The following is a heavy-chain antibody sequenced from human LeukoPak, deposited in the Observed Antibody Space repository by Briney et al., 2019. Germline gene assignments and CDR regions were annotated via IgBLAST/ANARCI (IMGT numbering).Heavy chain of an antibody. D-gene: IGHD6-13*01. V-gene: IGHV4-38-2*01. CDR1: GYSISSGHY. Sequence: KSSETLSLTCAVSGYSISSGHYWGWIRQPPAQGLEWMGSIYHSGSTYYSASLKSRVTISVDTSTNQFSLRMNHVTAADTAVYYCVGFTPAVDYWGQGTLVTVSS. J-gene: IGHJ4*02. CDR2: IYHSGST. CDR3: VGFTPAVDY.